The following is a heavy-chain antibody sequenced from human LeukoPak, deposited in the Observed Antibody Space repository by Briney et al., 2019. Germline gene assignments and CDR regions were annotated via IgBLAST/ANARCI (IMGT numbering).Heavy chain of an antibody. D-gene: IGHD3-3*01. CDR1: GFTFSSYA. CDR2: ISYDVSNK. V-gene: IGHV3-30*04. CDR3: ARWGGQYDFWSGYYSFDY. Sequence: GGSLRPSCAASGFTFSSYAMHWVRQAPGKGLEWGAVISYDVSNKYYADSVKGRFTISRDNSKNTLYLQMNSLRAEDTAVYYCARWGGQYDFWSGYYSFDYWGQGTLVTVSS. J-gene: IGHJ4*02.